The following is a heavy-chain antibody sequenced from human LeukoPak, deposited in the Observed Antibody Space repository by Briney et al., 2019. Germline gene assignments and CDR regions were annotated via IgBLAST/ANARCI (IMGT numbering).Heavy chain of an antibody. CDR3: AGGGVAGPPPV. V-gene: IGHV4-59*12. D-gene: IGHD6-19*01. CDR2: MYYSGNT. J-gene: IGHJ3*01. Sequence: PSETLSLTCTVPGGSISSYYWSWIRQPPGKGLEWIGYMYYSGNTNYNPSLKSRVTISVDTSKNQFSLNLSSVTAADTAVYYCAGGGVAGPPPVWGQGTMVTVSS. CDR1: GGSISSYY.